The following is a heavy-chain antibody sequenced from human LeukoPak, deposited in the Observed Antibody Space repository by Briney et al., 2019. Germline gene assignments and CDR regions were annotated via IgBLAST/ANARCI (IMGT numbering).Heavy chain of an antibody. CDR3: TTASWQAYYYYYYSMDV. Sequence: PGGSLRLSCAASGFTFSNAWMSWVRQAPGKGLEWVGRIKSKTDGGTTDYAAPVKGRFTISRDDSKNKLYLQMHSLKTEDTAVYYCTTASWQAYYYYYYSMDVWGKGTTVTVSS. J-gene: IGHJ6*03. V-gene: IGHV3-15*01. CDR2: IKSKTDGGTT. CDR1: GFTFSNAW. D-gene: IGHD6-13*01.